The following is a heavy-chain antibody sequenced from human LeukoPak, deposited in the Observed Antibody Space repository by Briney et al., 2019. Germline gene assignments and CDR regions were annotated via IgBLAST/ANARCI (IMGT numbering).Heavy chain of an antibody. J-gene: IGHJ3*02. V-gene: IGHV3-23*01. CDR3: ARNILFAFDI. CDR1: GFTFSTYA. Sequence: GGSLRLSCAASGFTFSTYALHWVRQAPGKGLEWVSGISPTGDGAYYADSVKGRFTISRDNSKNTLYLQVNSLRAEDTAMYYCARNILFAFDIWGQGTMVTVSS. CDR2: ISPTGDGA.